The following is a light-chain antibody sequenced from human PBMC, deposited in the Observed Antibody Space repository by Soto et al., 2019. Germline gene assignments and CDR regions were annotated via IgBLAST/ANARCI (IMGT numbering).Light chain of an antibody. CDR3: LQYNSYPRT. Sequence: DIQMTQSPSSLSASVGDRVTITCRASQGSSSSLSWIQQQPGKAPKSLIFGASRVQSGVPSKFSGSGSGTDFPLTISSLQPEDFATYYCLQYNSYPRTFGQGTRLEIK. CDR2: GAS. J-gene: IGKJ5*01. CDR1: QGSSSS. V-gene: IGKV1-16*02.